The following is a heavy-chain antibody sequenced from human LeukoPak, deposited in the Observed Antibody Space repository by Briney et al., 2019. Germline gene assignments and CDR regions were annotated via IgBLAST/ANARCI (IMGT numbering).Heavy chain of an antibody. CDR2: IYASAST. V-gene: IGHV4-61*02. D-gene: IGHD2-15*01. Sequence: TSETLSLTCTVAGDSITSDTYYWSWIRQPAGKGLEWIGRIYASASTTYNASLKSRVTISVDTSKNQFSLKLSSVTAADTAVYYCAGTRRYCSGGSCYNWFDPWGQGTLVTVSS. CDR1: GDSITSDTYY. J-gene: IGHJ5*02. CDR3: AGTRRYCSGGSCYNWFDP.